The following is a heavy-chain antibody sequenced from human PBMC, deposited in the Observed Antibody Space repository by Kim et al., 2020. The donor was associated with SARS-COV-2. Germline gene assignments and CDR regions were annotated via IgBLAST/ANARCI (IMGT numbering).Heavy chain of an antibody. J-gene: IGHJ6*02. D-gene: IGHD1-26*01. V-gene: IGHV4-30-2*03. Sequence: SNPSLKSRVTISADTSKNQCSRKLSAVTAADTAVYYCARQVGASYYRMDVWGQGTTVTVSS. CDR3: ARQVGASYYRMDV.